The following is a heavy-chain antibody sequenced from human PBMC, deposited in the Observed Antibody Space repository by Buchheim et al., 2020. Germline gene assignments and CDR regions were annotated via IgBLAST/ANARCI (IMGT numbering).Heavy chain of an antibody. CDR2: ISGSGDTT. CDR1: MFSFSNYA. CDR3: AGRILATAHVDY. D-gene: IGHD2-15*01. Sequence: EIQLLESGGGLVQPGGSLRLSCAASMFSFSNYAVSWVRQAPGKGLEWVSFISGSGDTTYYADSVKGRFTGSRDNSKNTVYLQMNRLRVEDTAVYYCAGRILATAHVDYWGQGTL. V-gene: IGHV3-23*01. J-gene: IGHJ4*02.